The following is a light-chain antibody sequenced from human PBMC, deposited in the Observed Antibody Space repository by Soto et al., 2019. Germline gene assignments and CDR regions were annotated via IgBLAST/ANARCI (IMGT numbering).Light chain of an antibody. J-gene: IGKJ4*01. CDR3: QQYENWPG. CDR2: GAS. CDR1: QSVDDN. Sequence: IVMTQSPATLSVSLGERATLSCRASQSVDDNLAWYQQKPGQAPRLLIYGASTRATGIPARFSGSGSGTEFTLTISGLQSEDFAVYYCQQYENWPGFGGGTKVDIK. V-gene: IGKV3-15*01.